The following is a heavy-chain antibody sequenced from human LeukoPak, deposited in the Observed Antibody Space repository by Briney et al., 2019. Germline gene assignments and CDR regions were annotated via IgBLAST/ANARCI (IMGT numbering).Heavy chain of an antibody. V-gene: IGHV4-59*01. CDR2: IYYSGST. CDR3: ARETSQKGAHYMDV. CDR1: GGSISSYY. J-gene: IGHJ6*03. Sequence: SETLSLTCTVSGGSISSYYWSWIRQPPGKGLEWIGYIYYSGSTNYNPSLKSRATISVDTSKNQFSLNLSSVTAADTAVYYCARETSQKGAHYMDVWGKGTTVTISS. D-gene: IGHD3-16*01.